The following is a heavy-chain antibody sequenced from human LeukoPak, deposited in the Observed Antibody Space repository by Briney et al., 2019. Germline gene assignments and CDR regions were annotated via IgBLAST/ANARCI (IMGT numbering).Heavy chain of an antibody. Sequence: PGGSLRLSCAASGFTFRSYGMNWVRQAPGKGLEWVSAISGSGVNTYYADSVKGRFTISRYNSKNTLYLQMNRLRAEDTAVYYCARVGPFNYGSGSYVFDPWGQGTLVTVSS. CDR2: ISGSGVNT. J-gene: IGHJ5*02. CDR1: GFTFRSYG. CDR3: ARVGPFNYGSGSYVFDP. V-gene: IGHV3-23*01. D-gene: IGHD3-10*01.